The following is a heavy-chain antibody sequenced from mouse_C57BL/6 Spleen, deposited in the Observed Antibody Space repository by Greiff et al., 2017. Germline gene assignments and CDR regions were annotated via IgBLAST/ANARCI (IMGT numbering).Heavy chain of an antibody. CDR2: IYPGSGST. D-gene: IGHD2-5*01. V-gene: IGHV1-55*01. Sequence: QVQLKQPGAELVKPGASVKMSCKASGYTFTSYWITWVKQRPGQGLEWIGDIYPGSGSTNYNEKFKSKATLTVDTSSSTAYMQLSSLTSEDSAVYYCARSNYVLYAMDYWGQGTSVTVSS. CDR1: GYTFTSYW. CDR3: ARSNYVLYAMDY. J-gene: IGHJ4*01.